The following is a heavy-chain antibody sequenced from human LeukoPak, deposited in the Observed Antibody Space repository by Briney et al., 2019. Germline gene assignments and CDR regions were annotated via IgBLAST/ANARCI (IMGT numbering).Heavy chain of an antibody. Sequence: SVKVSCKPSGGTFSSYAISWVRQAPGQGLEWMGGIIPIFGTANYAQKFQGRVTITTDESTSTAYMELSSLRSEDTAVYYCARVETYSSSWYENWFDPWGQGTLVTVSS. CDR2: IIPIFGTA. J-gene: IGHJ5*02. CDR1: GGTFSSYA. V-gene: IGHV1-69*05. CDR3: ARVETYSSSWYENWFDP. D-gene: IGHD6-13*01.